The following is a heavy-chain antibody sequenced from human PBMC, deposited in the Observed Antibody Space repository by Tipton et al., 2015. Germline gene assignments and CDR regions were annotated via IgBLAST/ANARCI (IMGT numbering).Heavy chain of an antibody. CDR3: ARDLEHGMDV. CDR1: GGSISSYY. CDR2: IYYSGST. J-gene: IGHJ6*02. D-gene: IGHD5-24*01. V-gene: IGHV4-59*01. Sequence: LRLSCTVSGGSISSYYWSWIRQPPGKGLEWIGYIYYSGSTYYNPSLKSRVTISLDTSKNHFSLKLSSVTAADTAVYYCARDLEHGMDVWGQGTTVTVSS.